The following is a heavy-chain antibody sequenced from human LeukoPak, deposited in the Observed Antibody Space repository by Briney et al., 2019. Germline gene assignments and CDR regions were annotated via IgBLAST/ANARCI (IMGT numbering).Heavy chain of an antibody. D-gene: IGHD3-16*01. CDR1: GYSFTRNG. V-gene: IGHV1-18*01. CDR2: ISANSGNT. Sequence: ASVKVSCKPSGYSFTRNGISWGRQAPGQGLEWMSWISANSGNTNYAHNFQDRVSLTTDTSTSTAYMELRSLRSDDTAVYYCARDVNYAFDYWGKGTLVNVSS. J-gene: IGHJ4*02. CDR3: ARDVNYAFDY.